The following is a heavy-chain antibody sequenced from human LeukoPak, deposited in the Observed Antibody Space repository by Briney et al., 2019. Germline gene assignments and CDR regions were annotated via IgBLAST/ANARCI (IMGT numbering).Heavy chain of an antibody. CDR3: ARRTYYYGSGDWD. V-gene: IGHV4-31*03. Sequence: PSETLSLTCTVSGGSISRGGYYWSWIRQHPGKGLEWFRYIYYSGSTYYNPSLKSRATISVDTSKNQFSLKLSSVTAADTAVYYCARRTYYYGSGDWDWGQGTLVTVSS. D-gene: IGHD3-10*01. J-gene: IGHJ4*02. CDR2: IYYSGST. CDR1: GGSISRGGYY.